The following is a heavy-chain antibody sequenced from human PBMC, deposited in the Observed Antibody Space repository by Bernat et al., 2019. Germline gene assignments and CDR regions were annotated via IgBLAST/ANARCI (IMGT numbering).Heavy chain of an antibody. J-gene: IGHJ4*02. CDR2: IRSKANSYAT. D-gene: IGHD2-2*01. CDR3: TIKYLYDY. CDR1: GFTFSGSA. V-gene: IGHV3-73*02. Sequence: EVQLVESGGGLVQPGGSLKLSCAASGFTFSGSAMHWVRQASGKGLEWVGRIRSKANSYATAYAASVKGRFTISRDDSKNTAYLQINSLKTEDTGVDYRTIKYLYDYWGQGTLVTVAS.